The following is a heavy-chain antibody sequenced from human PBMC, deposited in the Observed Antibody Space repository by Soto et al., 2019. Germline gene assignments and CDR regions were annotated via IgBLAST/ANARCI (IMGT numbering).Heavy chain of an antibody. Sequence: QVQLVESGGGAVQPGRSLRLSCAASGFTFNHFAMHWVRQAPGKVLDWVAVISYDGRRKSYADSVKGRFTISRDNSERTLDLQINNRTSQDKGIYYCAREDSGDYFAYFDYWGQGSLVAVSS. CDR3: AREDSGDYFAYFDY. CDR2: ISYDGRRK. CDR1: GFTFNHFA. D-gene: IGHD1-26*01. V-gene: IGHV3-30*04. J-gene: IGHJ4*02.